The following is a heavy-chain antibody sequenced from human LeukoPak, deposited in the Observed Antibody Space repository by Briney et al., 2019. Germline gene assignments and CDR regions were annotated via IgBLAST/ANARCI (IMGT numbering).Heavy chain of an antibody. CDR2: IKEDGTET. V-gene: IGHV3-7*03. D-gene: IGHD5-24*01. CDR1: GFMFSSNW. CDR3: AKEGRSLQTY. J-gene: IGHJ4*02. Sequence: GGSLRLSCAASGFMFSSNWMSWVRLAPGKGLEWVANIKEDGTETYYVDSVKGRFTNSRDNAKNSLYLQMNSLRVEDTAVYYCAKEGRSLQTYWGQGTLVTVSS.